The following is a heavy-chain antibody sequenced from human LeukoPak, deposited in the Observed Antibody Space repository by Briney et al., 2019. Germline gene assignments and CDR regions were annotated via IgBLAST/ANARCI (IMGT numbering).Heavy chain of an antibody. CDR2: IYPGDSDT. Sequence: GESLKISCKGSGYSFTSYWIGWLRQMPGKGLEWMGIIYPGDSDTRYSPSFQGQVTISADKSISTAYLQWSSLKASDTAMYYCARVRSGYCSSTSCVGFDYWGQGTLVTVSS. V-gene: IGHV5-51*01. CDR3: ARVRSGYCSSTSCVGFDY. D-gene: IGHD2-2*01. J-gene: IGHJ4*02. CDR1: GYSFTSYW.